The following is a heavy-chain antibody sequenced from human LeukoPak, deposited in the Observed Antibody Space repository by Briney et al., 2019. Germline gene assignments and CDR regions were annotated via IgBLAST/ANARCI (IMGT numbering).Heavy chain of an antibody. CDR2: ISGSGGST. D-gene: IGHD1-1*01. CDR1: GFTFSSYA. Sequence: HPGGSLRLSCAASGFTFSSYAMSWVRQAPGKGLEWVSAISGSGGSTYYADSVKGRFTISRDNSINTLYLQMNSLRAEDTAVYYCAKSGAPGLSNWNHAGDWFDPWGQGTLVTVSS. V-gene: IGHV3-23*01. CDR3: AKSGAPGLSNWNHAGDWFDP. J-gene: IGHJ5*02.